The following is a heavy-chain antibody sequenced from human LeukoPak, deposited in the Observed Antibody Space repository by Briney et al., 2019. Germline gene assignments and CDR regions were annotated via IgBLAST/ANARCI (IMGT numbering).Heavy chain of an antibody. CDR2: ISLGGYT. CDR3: SRESGPYSPFGH. D-gene: IGHD1-26*01. J-gene: IGHJ4*02. Sequence: SETLSLTCGVSGGSITTTNYWSWVRQSPGRGLEWIGEISLGGYTGSNPSLRGRVTMSLDESKYHLSLTLTSVTAADTAIYYCSRESGPYSPFGHWGQGILVTVTT. V-gene: IGHV4-4*02. CDR1: GGSITTTNY.